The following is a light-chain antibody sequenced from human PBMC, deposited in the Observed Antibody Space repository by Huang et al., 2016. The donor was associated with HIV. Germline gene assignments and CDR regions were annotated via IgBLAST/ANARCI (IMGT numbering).Light chain of an antibody. CDR2: LGF. V-gene: IGKV2-28*01. CDR3: MQALQTPPT. CDR1: QGLLHINGSPF. J-gene: IGKJ4*01. Sequence: IVLTQSPLSLPVTPGEPASISCRSSQGLLHINGSPFLYWYLQKPGQSPQLLIHLGFNRASGVPERFSGSGSATDFTLKISRVEAEDVGVYYCMQALQTPPTFGGGTRVEIK.